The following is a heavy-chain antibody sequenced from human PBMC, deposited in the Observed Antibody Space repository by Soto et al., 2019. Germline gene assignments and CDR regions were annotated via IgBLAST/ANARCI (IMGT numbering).Heavy chain of an antibody. CDR1: GGSISSGGYS. V-gene: IGHV4-30-2*01. Sequence: SETLSLTCAVSGGSISSGGYSWTWIRQPPGKGLEWIGYIYHSGSTYYNPSLKSRVTISVDTSKNQFSLKLNSVTAADTAVYYCARTLQDYGMDVWGQGTTVTVSS. J-gene: IGHJ6*02. CDR3: ARTLQDYGMDV. CDR2: IYHSGST.